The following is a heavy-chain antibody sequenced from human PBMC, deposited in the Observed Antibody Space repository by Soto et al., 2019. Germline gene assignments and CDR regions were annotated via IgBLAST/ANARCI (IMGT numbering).Heavy chain of an antibody. CDR1: GYSFTSYG. J-gene: IGHJ5*02. V-gene: IGHV1-18*04. CDR2: ISTYNGDT. CDR3: ARGDSNGSPRGWFDP. D-gene: IGHD5-18*01. Sequence: QVQLVQSVTEVKKPGASVQVSCKASGYSFTSYGINWVRQAPGQGLEWMGWISTYNGDTNYAQKFQGRVTMTTDTSTPTAYMELRRLTSDDTAVYFCARGDSNGSPRGWFDPWGQGTVVTVSS.